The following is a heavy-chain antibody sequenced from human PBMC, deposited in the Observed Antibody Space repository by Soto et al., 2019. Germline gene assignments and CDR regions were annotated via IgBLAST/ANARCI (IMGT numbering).Heavy chain of an antibody. V-gene: IGHV4-59*01. CDR3: ARGTIYFDPRAPFDY. D-gene: IGHD3-9*01. CDR1: CGSISNYY. Sequence: PSETLSLTCTVSCGSISNYYWSWIRQPPGQGLEWIGYISYSGSTNYNPSLKSRVTMSVDTSKNQFSLKLSSVTAADTAVYYCARGTIYFDPRAPFDYWGQGTLVTVS. CDR2: ISYSGST. J-gene: IGHJ4*02.